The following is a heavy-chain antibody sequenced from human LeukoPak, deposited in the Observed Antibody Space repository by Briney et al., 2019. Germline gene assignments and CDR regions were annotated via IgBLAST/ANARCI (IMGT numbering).Heavy chain of an antibody. Sequence: GGSLRLSCAASGFTFSSYAMSWVRQGPGKGLEWVSAISGSGGGTYYADSVKGRFTISRDNSKNTLYLQMNSLRAEDTAVYYCAKGDYGDPRDYYYYGMDVWGKGTTVTVSS. CDR2: ISGSGGGT. J-gene: IGHJ6*04. V-gene: IGHV3-23*01. CDR1: GFTFSSYA. D-gene: IGHD4-17*01. CDR3: AKGDYGDPRDYYYYGMDV.